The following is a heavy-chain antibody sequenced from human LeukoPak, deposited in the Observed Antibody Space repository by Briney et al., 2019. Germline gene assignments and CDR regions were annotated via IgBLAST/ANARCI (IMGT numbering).Heavy chain of an antibody. CDR3: ARAYSSSLLYYFDY. V-gene: IGHV3-20*04. CDR2: INWNGGST. Sequence: GGSLRLSCAASGFTFSNYEMNWVRQAPGKGLEWVSGINWNGGSTGYADSVKGRFTISRDNAKNSLYLQMNSLRAEDTALYYCARAYSSSLLYYFDYWGQGTLVTVSS. CDR1: GFTFSNYE. D-gene: IGHD6-6*01. J-gene: IGHJ4*02.